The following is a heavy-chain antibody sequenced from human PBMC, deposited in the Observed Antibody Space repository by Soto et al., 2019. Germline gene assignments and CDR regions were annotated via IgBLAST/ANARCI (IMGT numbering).Heavy chain of an antibody. J-gene: IGHJ3*02. CDR3: ARDLPTGGLDAFDI. CDR2: INPNSGGT. Sequence: ASVKVSCKASGYTFTGYYMHWVRQAPGQGLEWMGWINPNSGGTNYAQKFQGWVTMTRDTSISTAYMELSRLRSDDTAVYYCARDLPTGGLDAFDIWGQGTMVTVSS. CDR1: GYTFTGYY. V-gene: IGHV1-2*04. D-gene: IGHD7-27*01.